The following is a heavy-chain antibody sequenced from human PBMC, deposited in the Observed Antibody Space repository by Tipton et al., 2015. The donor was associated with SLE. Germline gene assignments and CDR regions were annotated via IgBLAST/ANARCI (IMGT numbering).Heavy chain of an antibody. CDR3: ARDQYQLGGIDY. CDR1: GYSISSGYY. Sequence: VKPSETLSLTCTVSGYSISSGYYWGWIRQPPGKGLEWIGSIYHSGSTYYNPSLKSRVIISVDTSKNQFSLKLTSVTAADTAVYYCARDQYQLGGIDYWGQGTLVTVSS. D-gene: IGHD2-2*01. V-gene: IGHV4-38-2*02. J-gene: IGHJ4*02. CDR2: IYHSGST.